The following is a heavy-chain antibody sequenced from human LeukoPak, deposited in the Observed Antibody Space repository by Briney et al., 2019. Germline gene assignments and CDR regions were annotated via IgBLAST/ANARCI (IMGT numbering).Heavy chain of an antibody. CDR2: ISSRSSTI. V-gene: IGHV3-21*04. Sequence: GGSLRLSCAASGFTFSSYSMNWVRQAPGKGLEWVSSISSRSSTIHYADSVKGRFTISRDNVKNSLYLQMNSLRAEDTAVYYCARHLRVAGMLVSSWGQGTLVTVSS. CDR1: GFTFSSYS. J-gene: IGHJ5*02. D-gene: IGHD6-19*01. CDR3: ARHLRVAGMLVSS.